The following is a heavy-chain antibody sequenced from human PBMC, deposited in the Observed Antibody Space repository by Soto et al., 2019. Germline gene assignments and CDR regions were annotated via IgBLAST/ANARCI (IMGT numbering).Heavy chain of an antibody. CDR2: ISSNSAYI. CDR1: GFTFRSFT. Sequence: PGGSLRLSCAASGFTFRSFTMNWVRQAPGKGLEWVSTISSNSAYIYYTDALGGRFTISRDNAKNSLHRQMNSLRAEETAVYYCTRDAARDSSARGWFDPWGPGTLVTVSS. D-gene: IGHD6-13*01. J-gene: IGHJ5*02. V-gene: IGHV3-21*01. CDR3: TRDAARDSSARGWFDP.